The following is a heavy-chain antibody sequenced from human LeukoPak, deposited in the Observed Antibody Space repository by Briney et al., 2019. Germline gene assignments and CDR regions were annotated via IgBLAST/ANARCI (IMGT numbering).Heavy chain of an antibody. D-gene: IGHD6-6*01. CDR3: ARDLHIAARHTLGYY. CDR2: INPSGGST. V-gene: IGHV1-46*01. J-gene: IGHJ4*02. CDR1: GYTFTSYY. Sequence: ASVKVSCKASGYTFTSYYMYWVRQAPGQGLEWMGIINPSGGSTSYAQKFQGRVTMTRDTSTSTVYMELSSLRSEDTAVYYCARDLHIAARHTLGYYWGQGTLVTVSS.